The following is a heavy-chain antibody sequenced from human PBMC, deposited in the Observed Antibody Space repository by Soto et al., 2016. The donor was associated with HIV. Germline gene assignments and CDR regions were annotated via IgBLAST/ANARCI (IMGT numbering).Heavy chain of an antibody. V-gene: IGHV1-69*13. D-gene: IGHD5-12*01. CDR3: ATARVASTRKTYGMDA. Sequence: QVYLVQSGAEVKKPGSSVKVSCKASGGTFSSYAITWVRQAPGQGLEWMGDIIPLSGTVNSAQKLQGRVTITADEFTSTAYMELSSLRSDDTAVYYCATARVASTRKTYGMDAWGQGTTVTVSS. CDR1: GGTFSSYA. CDR2: IIPLSGTV. J-gene: IGHJ6*02.